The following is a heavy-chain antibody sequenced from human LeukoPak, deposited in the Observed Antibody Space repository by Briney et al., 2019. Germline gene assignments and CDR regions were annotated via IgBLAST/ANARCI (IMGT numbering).Heavy chain of an antibody. CDR1: GFSISRYS. D-gene: IGHD4-17*01. CDR2: ISSWSSYI. V-gene: IGHV3-21*01. J-gene: IGHJ4*02. Sequence: GGSLRPSCAASGFSISRYSMNWVRQAPGKGLELVSSISSWSSYIYYAESVKARFTISRDNAKNSLYLQMNSLLAEDTAVYYCARDYYGASGPTKDFWGQGTLVTVSS. CDR3: ARDYYGASGPTKDF.